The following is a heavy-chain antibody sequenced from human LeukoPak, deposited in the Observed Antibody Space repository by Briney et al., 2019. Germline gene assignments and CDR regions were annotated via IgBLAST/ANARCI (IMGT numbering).Heavy chain of an antibody. CDR2: IYTSGST. Sequence: SETLSLTCTVSGGSISSYYWSWIRQPAGKGLEWIGRIYTSGSTNYNPSLKSRVTMSVDTSKNQFSLKLSSVTAADTAVYYCAREAYCGGDCYLVPSETNWFDPGGQGTLVTVSS. J-gene: IGHJ5*02. CDR1: GGSISSYY. V-gene: IGHV4-4*07. D-gene: IGHD2-21*02. CDR3: AREAYCGGDCYLVPSETNWFDP.